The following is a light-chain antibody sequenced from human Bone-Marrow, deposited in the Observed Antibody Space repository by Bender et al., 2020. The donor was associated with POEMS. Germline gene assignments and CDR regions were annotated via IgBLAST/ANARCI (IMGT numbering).Light chain of an antibody. CDR3: SSYGGNNIGL. J-gene: IGLJ2*01. CDR1: SDVGGYNY. Sequence: QSALTQPPSASGSPGQSVTISCTGISDVGGYNYVSWYQQYPDKAPKLIIYEVNERPSGVPDRFSGSKSGNTASLTISGLQAEDEADYYCSSYGGNNIGLFGGGTKLTVL. CDR2: EVN. V-gene: IGLV2-8*01.